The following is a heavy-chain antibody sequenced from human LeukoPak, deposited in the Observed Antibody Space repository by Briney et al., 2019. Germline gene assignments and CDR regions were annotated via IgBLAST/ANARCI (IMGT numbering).Heavy chain of an antibody. J-gene: IGHJ4*02. D-gene: IGHD2-2*01. CDR1: GGSISSGSYY. Sequence: PSETLSLTCTVSGGSISSGSYYWSWIRQPAGKGLEWIGRIYTSGSTNYNPSLKSRVTISVDTSKNQFSLKLSSVTAADTAVYYCASGTWDPDCSSTSCTLDYWGQGTLVTVSS. CDR3: ASGTWDPDCSSTSCTLDY. CDR2: IYTSGST. V-gene: IGHV4-61*02.